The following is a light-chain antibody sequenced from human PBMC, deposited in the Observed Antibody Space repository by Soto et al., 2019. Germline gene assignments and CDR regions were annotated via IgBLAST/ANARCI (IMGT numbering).Light chain of an antibody. V-gene: IGKV3-20*01. Sequence: EIVLTQSPGTLSFSPGERATLSCRASQSVCSDYLAWYQQKPGQAPRILIFGAFGRATGIPDRFSGSGSGTDFTLTISRLEPEDFAVYYCQQYGSLSWTFGQGTKVDI. J-gene: IGKJ1*01. CDR2: GAF. CDR3: QQYGSLSWT. CDR1: QSVCSDY.